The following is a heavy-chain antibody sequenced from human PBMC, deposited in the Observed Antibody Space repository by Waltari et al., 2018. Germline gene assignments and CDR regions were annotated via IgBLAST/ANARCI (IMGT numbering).Heavy chain of an antibody. CDR2: INSVGSKI. CDR1: GFSFSSYW. V-gene: IGHV3-74*01. D-gene: IGHD4-17*01. CDR3: ARDPSFGDFEAYFDY. Sequence: EVQLAESGGGLVQPGGSLRLSCAVSGFSFSSYWMYWVRQSPGKGRVWVPQINSVGSKIDDATSLKDRLPIPRDNTKTTLYLEMNSLVAEDTAVYYCARDPSFGDFEAYFDYWGQGTLVTVSS. J-gene: IGHJ4*02.